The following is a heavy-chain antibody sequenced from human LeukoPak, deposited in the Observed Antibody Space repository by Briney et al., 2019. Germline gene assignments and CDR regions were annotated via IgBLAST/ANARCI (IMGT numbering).Heavy chain of an antibody. CDR3: AKDGSWSCTD. CDR1: GFTFSSSA. D-gene: IGHD2-8*02. Sequence: GGSLRLSCGASGFTFSSSAIHWVRQGPGKWLEWAAYIAHHGNNKYYADSVKGRFTISRDNSKGSLYLQMNSLRADDTAVYYCAKDGSWSCTDWGQGTLVRVSS. V-gene: IGHV3-30*02. J-gene: IGHJ4*02. CDR2: IAHHGNNK.